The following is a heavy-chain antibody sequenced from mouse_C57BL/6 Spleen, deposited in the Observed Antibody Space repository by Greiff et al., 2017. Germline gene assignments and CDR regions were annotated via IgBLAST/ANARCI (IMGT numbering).Heavy chain of an antibody. CDR3: ARAYYYGSSPYDFDY. D-gene: IGHD1-1*01. CDR1: GYTFTSYW. Sequence: QVQLQQPGAELVKPGASVKLSCKASGYTFTSYWMHWVKQRPGRGLEWIGRIDPTSGGTKYNEKFKSKATLTVDKSSSTAYMQLSSLTSEDSAVYYCARAYYYGSSPYDFDYWGQGTTLTVAS. V-gene: IGHV1-72*01. J-gene: IGHJ2*01. CDR2: IDPTSGGT.